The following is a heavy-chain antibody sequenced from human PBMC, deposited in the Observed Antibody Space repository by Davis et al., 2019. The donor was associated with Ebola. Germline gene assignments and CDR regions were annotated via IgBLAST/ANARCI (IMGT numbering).Heavy chain of an antibody. CDR2: INPSGGST. D-gene: IGHD3-22*01. J-gene: IGHJ4*02. Sequence: AASVKVSCQASGYTFTRYYMHWVRQAPGPGLEWMGIINPSGGSTSYAQKFQGRVTMTRDTSTSTVYMELSSLRSEDTAVYYCARGNYDSHFDYWGQGTLVTVSS. V-gene: IGHV1-46*01. CDR3: ARGNYDSHFDY. CDR1: GYTFTRYY.